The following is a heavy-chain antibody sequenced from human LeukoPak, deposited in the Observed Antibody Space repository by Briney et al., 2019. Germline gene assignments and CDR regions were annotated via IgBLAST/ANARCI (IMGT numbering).Heavy chain of an antibody. CDR1: GGSFSGYY. CDR2: IFYTGAT. D-gene: IGHD3-16*01. V-gene: IGHV4-59*08. J-gene: IGHJ4*02. CDR3: ARRGYFDS. Sequence: PSETLSLTCAVYGGSFSGYYWSWIRQPPGKGLEWIGYIFYTGATTYNPSLKSRVTMSVDTSQNQFSLKLNSVTAADTAIYYCARRGYFDSWGQGTLVTVSS.